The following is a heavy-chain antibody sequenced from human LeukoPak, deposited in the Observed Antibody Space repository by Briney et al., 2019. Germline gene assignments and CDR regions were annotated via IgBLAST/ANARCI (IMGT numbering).Heavy chain of an antibody. V-gene: IGHV3-33*01. Sequence: GGALRLSCAASGFILSTHGMHWVRQAPGKGPEGVAGMWYDGSREDYADSVKGRFTISRDMSKNTLNLQMNSLRVEDTAMFYCARDLSFGSLDFRGQGTLVTVSS. CDR1: GFILSTHG. CDR3: ARDLSFGSLDF. D-gene: IGHD1-26*01. J-gene: IGHJ4*02. CDR2: MWYDGSRE.